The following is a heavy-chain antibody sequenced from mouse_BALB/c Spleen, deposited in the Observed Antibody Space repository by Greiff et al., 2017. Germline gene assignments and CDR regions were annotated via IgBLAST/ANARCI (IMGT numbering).Heavy chain of an antibody. J-gene: IGHJ3*01. CDR3: AREGLHYYGHAWFAY. CDR2: ISSGSSTI. V-gene: IGHV5-17*02. Sequence: EVKLVESGGGLVQPGGSRKLSCAASGFTFSSFGMHWVRQAPEKGLEWVAYISSGSSTIYYADTVKGRFTISRDNPKNTLFLQMTSLRSEDTAMYYCAREGLHYYGHAWFAYWGQGTLVTVSA. CDR1: GFTFSSFG. D-gene: IGHD1-2*01.